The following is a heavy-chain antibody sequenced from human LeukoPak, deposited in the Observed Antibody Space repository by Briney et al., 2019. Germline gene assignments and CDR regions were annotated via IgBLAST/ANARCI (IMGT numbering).Heavy chain of an antibody. CDR1: GGSIKSHY. D-gene: IGHD3-10*01. J-gene: IGHJ4*02. V-gene: IGHV4-59*08. CDR2: MFYSGRT. Sequence: SETLSLTCTISGGSIKSHYWSWIRQAPGKGLEWIAYMFYSGRTEYNPSLKSRVTISVDTSRNQVSLKVNSVTAADTAVYYCAGRAGSLVYYFDSWGQGTLVTVSS. CDR3: AGRAGSLVYYFDS.